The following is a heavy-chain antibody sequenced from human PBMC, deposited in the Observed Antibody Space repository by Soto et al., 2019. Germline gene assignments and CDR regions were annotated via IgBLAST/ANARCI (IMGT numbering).Heavy chain of an antibody. CDR2: IYTIGSP. V-gene: IGHV4-4*07. Sequence: QVQLQASGPGLVKPSDTLSLTCTVSAGSIRPYYWNWMRQSARKGLEWIGRIYTIGSPTYNPSLKSLVAMSLGTSKNPICLKWSSVTNADTAVYSCAKLRGGSADFFDFW. CDR3: AKLRGGSADFFDF. CDR1: AGSIRPYY. D-gene: IGHD3-3*01. J-gene: IGHJ3*01.